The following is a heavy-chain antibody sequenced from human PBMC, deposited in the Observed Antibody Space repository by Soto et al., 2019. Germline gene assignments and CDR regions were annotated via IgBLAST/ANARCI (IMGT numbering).Heavy chain of an antibody. J-gene: IGHJ6*02. V-gene: IGHV3-11*01. CDR1: GFTFSDYY. D-gene: IGHD6-13*01. Sequence: PGGALRLSCVASGFTFSDYYMSWIRQAPGKGLEGVSYISNSGHAIYYADSVKGRFTVSRDNSNNSMSLQMDSLRADDTAIYYCARDARYASSSYGFDVWGQGTTVSVSS. CDR2: ISNSGHAI. CDR3: ARDARYASSSYGFDV.